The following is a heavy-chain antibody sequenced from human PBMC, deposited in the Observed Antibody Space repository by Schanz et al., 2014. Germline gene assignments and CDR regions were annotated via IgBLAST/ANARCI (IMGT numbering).Heavy chain of an antibody. CDR3: ARKVVATIGGYYDN. V-gene: IGHV3-23*01. Sequence: EVQLLESGGGLVQPGGSLRLSCLASGFAFSSYGMNWLRQAPGKGLEWVSVIGVDGTTIYYADSVRGRFTISRDNAENTLFLQMNSLRAEDTAVYYCARKVVATIGGYYDNWGQGTLVIVSS. D-gene: IGHD5-12*01. CDR2: IGVDGTTI. CDR1: GFAFSSYG. J-gene: IGHJ4*02.